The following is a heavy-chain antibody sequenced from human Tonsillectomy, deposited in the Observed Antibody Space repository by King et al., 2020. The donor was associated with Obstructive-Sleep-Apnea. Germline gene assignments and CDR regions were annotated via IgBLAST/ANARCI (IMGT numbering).Heavy chain of an antibody. CDR1: GGSISSYY. Sequence: QLQESGPGLVKPSETLSLTCTVSGGSISSYYWSWIRQPPGKGLEWIGYIYYSGSTNYNPSLKSRVTISVDTSKNQFSLRLSSVTAADTAVFYCARGGGLPPFDYWGQGTLVTVSS. CDR2: IYYSGST. CDR3: ARGGGLPPFDY. J-gene: IGHJ4*02. D-gene: IGHD1-26*01. V-gene: IGHV4-59*01.